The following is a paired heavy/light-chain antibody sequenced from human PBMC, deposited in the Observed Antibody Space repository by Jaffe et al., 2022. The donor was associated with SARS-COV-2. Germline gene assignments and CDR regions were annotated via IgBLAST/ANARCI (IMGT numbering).Heavy chain of an antibody. V-gene: IGHV3-30*18. J-gene: IGHJ6*02. Sequence: QVQLVESGGAVVPPGRSLRLSCAASGFTFSSYGTHWVRQAPGKGLEWVAVVSYDGTYKFYADSVKGRFTISRDNSKNTLFLQMNSLRPEDTAVYFCAKCALEDYYFAMDVWGQGTTVTVSS. CDR3: AKCALEDYYFAMDV. CDR2: VSYDGTYK. CDR1: GFTFSSYG.
Light chain of an antibody. CDR1: DIGSKS. Sequence: SYVLTQSPSVSVAPGQTARIPCGGTDIGSKSVHWYQQKPGQAPVLVVSDDSDRPSGIPERLSGSNSGNTATLTISRVEAGDEADYYCQVWDSVSDHVVFGGGTKLTVL. CDR2: DDS. J-gene: IGLJ2*01. V-gene: IGLV3-21*02. CDR3: QVWDSVSDHVV.